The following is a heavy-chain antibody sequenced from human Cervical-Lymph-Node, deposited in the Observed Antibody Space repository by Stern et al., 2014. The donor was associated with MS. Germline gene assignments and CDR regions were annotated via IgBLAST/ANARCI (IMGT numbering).Heavy chain of an antibody. D-gene: IGHD4-17*01. V-gene: IGHV3-21*01. CDR2: ISSSSSDI. CDR3: ARAPATVTTDFYYGMDV. CDR1: GFTFSSYS. J-gene: IGHJ6*02. Sequence: EVHLVESGGGLVKPGRSLRLSCGASGFTFSSYSMNWVRQAPGKGLAWVSSISSSSSDISYGDSVNGRFTISRDNANNSLSLQMNSRRAEDTAVYYCARAPATVTTDFYYGMDVWGQGTTVTVSS.